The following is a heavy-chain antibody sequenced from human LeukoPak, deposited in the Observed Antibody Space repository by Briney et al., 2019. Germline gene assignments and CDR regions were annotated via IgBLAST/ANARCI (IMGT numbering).Heavy chain of an antibody. CDR1: GGSVTTYY. Sequence: SETLSLTCTVSGGSVTTYYWSRIRQPPGKGLEWIGYIYDSGSTNYNPSLKSRVTISEDTSKRQFSLKLRSVTAADTAVYYCARVVGRYCSSTSCYIDYWGQGTLVTVSS. V-gene: IGHV4-59*02. D-gene: IGHD2-2*02. J-gene: IGHJ4*02. CDR2: IYDSGST. CDR3: ARVVGRYCSSTSCYIDY.